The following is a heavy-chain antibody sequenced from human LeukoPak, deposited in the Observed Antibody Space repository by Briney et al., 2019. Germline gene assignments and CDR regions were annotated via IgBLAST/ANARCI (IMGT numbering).Heavy chain of an antibody. J-gene: IGHJ4*02. V-gene: IGHV3-48*03. Sequence: GGSLRLSCAASGFTFSSYEMNWVRQAPGKGLEWVSYISSSGSTIYYADSVKGRFTISRDNAKNSLYLQINSLRAEDTAVYYCARDPGIAAAPDYWGQGTLVTVSS. CDR1: GFTFSSYE. CDR2: ISSSGSTI. D-gene: IGHD6-13*01. CDR3: ARDPGIAAAPDY.